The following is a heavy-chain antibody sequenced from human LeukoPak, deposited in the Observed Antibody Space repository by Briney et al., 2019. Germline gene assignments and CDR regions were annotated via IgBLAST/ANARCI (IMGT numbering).Heavy chain of an antibody. V-gene: IGHV3-21*01. CDR2: ISSSSSYI. J-gene: IGHJ4*02. CDR3: ARGAPGSSQPVDY. Sequence: PGGSLRLSCAASGFTFSSYSMNWVRHAPGKGLEWVSSISSSSSYIYYADSVKGRFTISRDNAKNSLYLQMNSLRAEDTAVYYCARGAPGSSQPVDYWGQGTLVTVSS. D-gene: IGHD6-13*01. CDR1: GFTFSSYS.